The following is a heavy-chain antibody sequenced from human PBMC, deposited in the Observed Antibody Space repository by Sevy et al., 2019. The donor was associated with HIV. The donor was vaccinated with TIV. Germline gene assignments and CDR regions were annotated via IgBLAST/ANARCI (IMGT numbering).Heavy chain of an antibody. J-gene: IGHJ4*02. Sequence: GGSLRLSCAASGFTFSNYGMHWVRQAPGKGLEWVAVIWNDGSNKNYADSVKGRFTISSDNSTNTLYLQMNSLRVEDTAVYFCARGGDFNDRSAKRDFDHWGQGTLVTVSS. D-gene: IGHD3-22*01. CDR1: GFTFSNYG. CDR2: IWNDGSNK. V-gene: IGHV3-33*01. CDR3: ARGGDFNDRSAKRDFDH.